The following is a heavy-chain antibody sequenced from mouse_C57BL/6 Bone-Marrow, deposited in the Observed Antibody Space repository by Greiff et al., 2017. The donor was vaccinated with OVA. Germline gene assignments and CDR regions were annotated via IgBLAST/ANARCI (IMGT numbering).Heavy chain of an antibody. CDR3: ARMYGYDGGGYAMDY. Sequence: EVQLVESGGGLVKPGGSLTLSCAASGFTFSDYGMHWVRQAPVQGLEWIAYISSGTSTIYYADTVKGRFTISRDNAKNTLFLQMTSLRSGDTAMYYCARMYGYDGGGYAMDYWGQGTSVTVSS. CDR2: ISSGTSTI. D-gene: IGHD2-2*01. J-gene: IGHJ4*01. V-gene: IGHV5-17*01. CDR1: GFTFSDYG.